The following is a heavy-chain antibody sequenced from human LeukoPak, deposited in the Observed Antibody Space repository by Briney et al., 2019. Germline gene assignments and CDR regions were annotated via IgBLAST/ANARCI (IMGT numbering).Heavy chain of an antibody. V-gene: IGHV3-7*01. D-gene: IGHD3-10*01. CDR1: GFTFSSYW. CDR3: ARARGTGSYPFPFEFDY. Sequence: GGSLRLSCAASGFTFSSYWMSWVRQAPGKGLEWVANIKQDGSEKYYVDSVKGRFTISRDNAKNLLYLQMNSLRAEDTAVYYCARARGTGSYPFPFEFDYWGREPWSPSPQ. J-gene: IGHJ4*02. CDR2: IKQDGSEK.